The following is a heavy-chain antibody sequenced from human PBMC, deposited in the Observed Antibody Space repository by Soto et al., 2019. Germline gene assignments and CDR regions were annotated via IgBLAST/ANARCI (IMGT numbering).Heavy chain of an antibody. CDR3: ARHRGTISLTDY. J-gene: IGHJ4*02. CDR1: GGSISSSSYY. CDR2: IYYSGST. D-gene: IGHD3-9*01. V-gene: IGHV4-39*01. Sequence: QLQLQESGPGLVKPSETLSLTCTVSGGSISSSSYYWGWIRQPPGKGLEWIGSIYYSGSTYYNPCLMGRVXXXVXXSKNQCSRKLSSVAAADTAVYYCARHRGTISLTDYWGQGTLVTVSS.